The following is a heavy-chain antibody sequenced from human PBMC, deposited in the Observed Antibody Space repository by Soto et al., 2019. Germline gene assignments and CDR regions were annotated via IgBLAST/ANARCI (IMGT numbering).Heavy chain of an antibody. J-gene: IGHJ4*02. CDR3: VKDNGLGVIPVFYYFGY. CDR1: GFSFGDYA. V-gene: IGHV3-9*01. D-gene: IGHD3-16*02. Sequence: EVQLVESGGGLVQPGRSLRLSCAASGFSFGDYAMHWVLQAPGKGLEWVAGISWHSGSTGYADSVKGRFTISRDNAKNSLYLQMNSLRAEDTAFYYCVKDNGLGVIPVFYYFGYWGQGTLVTVSS. CDR2: ISWHSGST.